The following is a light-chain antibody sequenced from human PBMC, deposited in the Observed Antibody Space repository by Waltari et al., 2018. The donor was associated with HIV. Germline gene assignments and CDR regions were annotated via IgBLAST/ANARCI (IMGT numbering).Light chain of an antibody. CDR1: STDVGRSDY. V-gene: IGLV2-14*01. J-gene: IGLJ1*01. CDR2: EVT. Sequence: QSALTQPASVSGSPGQSITISCTGTSTDVGRSDYVSWYQPRPGNAPTLVIYEVTNRPAGISNRFSGAKSGNTASLTISGLQAEDEADYYCSSYVVNSTPYVFGSGTKVTVL. CDR3: SSYVVNSTPYV.